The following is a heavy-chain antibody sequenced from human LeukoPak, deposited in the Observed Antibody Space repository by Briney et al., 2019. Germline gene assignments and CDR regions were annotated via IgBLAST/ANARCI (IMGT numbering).Heavy chain of an antibody. Sequence: SGGSLRLSCAASGFIFSSHGMNWVRQAPGKGLEWVSGISPSGDITYYADSVKGRFTISRDNSKNTLYLQMNSLRAEDTAVYYCARRSGIAVAGAFDYWGQGTLVTVSS. CDR1: GFIFSSHG. J-gene: IGHJ4*02. CDR3: ARRSGIAVAGAFDY. CDR2: ISPSGDIT. V-gene: IGHV3-23*01. D-gene: IGHD6-19*01.